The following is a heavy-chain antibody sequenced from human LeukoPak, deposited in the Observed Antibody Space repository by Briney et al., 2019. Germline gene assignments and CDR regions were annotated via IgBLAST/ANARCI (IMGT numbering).Heavy chain of an antibody. CDR3: AGHRGVGRIAAAAQFDY. Sequence: SETLSLTCTVSGDSISSSSYYWGWIRQPPGKGLEWIGSIYYSGSTYYNPSLKSRVTISVDTSKNQFSLKLSSVTAADTAVYYCAGHRGVGRIAAAAQFDYWGQGTLVTVSS. D-gene: IGHD6-13*01. CDR2: IYYSGST. CDR1: GDSISSSSYY. V-gene: IGHV4-39*01. J-gene: IGHJ4*02.